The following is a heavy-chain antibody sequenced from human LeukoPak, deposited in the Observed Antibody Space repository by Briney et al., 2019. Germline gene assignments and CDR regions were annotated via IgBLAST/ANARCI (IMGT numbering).Heavy chain of an antibody. V-gene: IGHV3-21*01. J-gene: IGHJ3*02. CDR2: ISSSSSYI. Sequence: GGSLRLSCAASGFTFSSYSMNWVRQAPGKGLEWVSSISSSSSYIYYADSVKGRFTISRDNAKNSLYLQMNSLRAEDTAVYYCAKELGYCSSTSCYHDAFDIWGQGTMVTVSS. CDR3: AKELGYCSSTSCYHDAFDI. CDR1: GFTFSSYS. D-gene: IGHD2-2*01.